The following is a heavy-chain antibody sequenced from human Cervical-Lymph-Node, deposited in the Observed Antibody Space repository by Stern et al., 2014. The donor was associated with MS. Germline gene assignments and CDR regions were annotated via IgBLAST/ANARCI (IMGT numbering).Heavy chain of an antibody. Sequence: VHLVESGAEVKKPGASVKVSCKASGYTFTAYYIHWVRQAPGQGLEWMGRINPNRGGTDYTQKFQGRVTLTNEPYIRTAYMGLSRLRSDGAAVYYCASGPYSLDVWGQGTTVTVSS. CDR2: INPNRGGT. D-gene: IGHD2-15*01. CDR3: ASGPYSLDV. J-gene: IGHJ6*02. CDR1: GYTFTAYY. V-gene: IGHV1-2*06.